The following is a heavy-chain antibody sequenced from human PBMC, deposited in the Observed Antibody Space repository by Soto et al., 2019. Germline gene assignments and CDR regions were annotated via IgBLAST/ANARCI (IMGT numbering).Heavy chain of an antibody. Sequence: QVQLVQSGAEVKKPGSSVKVSCKASGGTFSSYTIVWVRQAPGQGLEWMGRIIPFLGITNYPQKFQARVTITADTSTGTAYMELSSLRSDDTAIYYCARVSCGSADCSLAADQWAQGILVTVSS. J-gene: IGHJ5*02. CDR1: GGTFSSYT. CDR2: IIPFLGIT. V-gene: IGHV1-69*02. D-gene: IGHD2-21*02. CDR3: ARVSCGSADCSLAADQ.